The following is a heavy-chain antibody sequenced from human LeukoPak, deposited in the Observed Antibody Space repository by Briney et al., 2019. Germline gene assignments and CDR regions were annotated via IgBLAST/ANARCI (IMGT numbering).Heavy chain of an antibody. V-gene: IGHV3-21*01. CDR1: GFTFSSYA. CDR2: ISSSSSYI. CDR3: AREIYGSGSYYTDAFDI. Sequence: GGSLRLSCAASGFTFSSYAMNWVRQAPGKGLEWVSSISSSSSYIYYADSVKGRFTISRDNAKNSLYLQMNSLRAEDTAVYYCAREIYGSGSYYTDAFDIWGQGTMVTVSS. J-gene: IGHJ3*02. D-gene: IGHD3-10*01.